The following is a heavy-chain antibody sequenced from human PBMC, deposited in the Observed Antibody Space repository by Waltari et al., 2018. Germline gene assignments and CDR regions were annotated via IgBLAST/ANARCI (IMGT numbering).Heavy chain of an antibody. J-gene: IGHJ4*02. CDR3: AKDMGYGSGPPDFDY. D-gene: IGHD3-10*01. V-gene: IGHV3-9*01. Sequence: EVQLVESGGGLVQPGRSLRLSCAASGFTFDDYAMHWVRQAPGKGLEWVSGISWNSGSIGYADSVKGRFTISRDNAKNSLYLQMNSLRAEDTALYYCAKDMGYGSGPPDFDYWGQGTLVTVSS. CDR2: ISWNSGSI. CDR1: GFTFDDYA.